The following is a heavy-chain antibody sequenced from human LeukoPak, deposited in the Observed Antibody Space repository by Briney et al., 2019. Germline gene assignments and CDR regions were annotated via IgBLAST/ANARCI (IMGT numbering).Heavy chain of an antibody. D-gene: IGHD2-15*01. CDR1: GGSISSYY. Sequence: SETLSLTCTVSGGSISSYYWSWIRQPPGKGLEWIGYIYYSGSTNYNPSLKSRVTISVDTSKNQFSLKLSSVTAADTAVYYCARGIGYCSGGSCYRGSWFDSWGQGTLVTVSS. J-gene: IGHJ5*01. CDR2: IYYSGST. V-gene: IGHV4-59*01. CDR3: ARGIGYCSGGSCYRGSWFDS.